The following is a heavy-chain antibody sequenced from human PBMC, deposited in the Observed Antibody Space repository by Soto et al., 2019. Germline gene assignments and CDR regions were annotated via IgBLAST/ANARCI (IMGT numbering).Heavy chain of an antibody. D-gene: IGHD3-9*01. CDR2: INAGNGNT. Sequence: QVQLVQSGAEVKKPGASVKVSCKASGYTFTSYAMHWVRQAPGQRLEWMGWINAGNGNTKYSQKFQGRVTITRDTSASTASMELSSLRSEDTAVYYCARNYVILTGYYSPNWFDPWGQGTLLTVSS. CDR1: GYTFTSYA. J-gene: IGHJ5*02. V-gene: IGHV1-3*01. CDR3: ARNYVILTGYYSPNWFDP.